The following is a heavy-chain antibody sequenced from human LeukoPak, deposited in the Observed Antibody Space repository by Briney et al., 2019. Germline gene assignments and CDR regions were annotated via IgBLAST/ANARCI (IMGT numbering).Heavy chain of an antibody. CDR2: ISSSSSYI. Sequence: PGGSLRLSCAASGFTFSSYSMNWVRQAPGKGLEWVSSISSSSSYIYYADLVKGRFTISRDNAKTSLYLQMNSLRAEDTAVYYCARDQRRDTGTWGQGTMVTVSS. J-gene: IGHJ3*01. V-gene: IGHV3-21*01. D-gene: IGHD5-18*01. CDR1: GFTFSSYS. CDR3: ARDQRRDTGT.